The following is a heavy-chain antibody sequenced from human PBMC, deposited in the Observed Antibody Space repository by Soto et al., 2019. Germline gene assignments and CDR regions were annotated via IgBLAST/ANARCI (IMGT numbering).Heavy chain of an antibody. D-gene: IGHD2-2*01. J-gene: IGHJ6*02. V-gene: IGHV1-58*01. CDR2: IVVGSGNT. CDR3: ARPAAMEAFNDYYYGMDV. CDR1: GFTFISSA. Sequence: SVKVSCKASGFTFISSAVQWVRQARGQRLEWIGWIVVGSGNTNYAQKFQERVTITRDTSTSTAYMELRSLRSDDTAVYYCARPAAMEAFNDYYYGMDVWGQGTTVTVSS.